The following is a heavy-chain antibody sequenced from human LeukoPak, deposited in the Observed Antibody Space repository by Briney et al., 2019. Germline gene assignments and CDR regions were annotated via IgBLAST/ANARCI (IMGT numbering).Heavy chain of an antibody. CDR2: IFYSGST. D-gene: IGHD4-23*01. CDR3: ARYLGPYGGNNFDY. CDR1: SGSISTSNYY. J-gene: IGHJ4*02. V-gene: IGHV4-39*07. Sequence: SETLSLTCTVSSGSISTSNYYWGWVRQPPGKALEWIGNIFYSGSTYYSPSLKSRVTISLDTSRNQFSLKLSSVTAADTAVYFCARYLGPYGGNNFDYWGQGTLVTVSS.